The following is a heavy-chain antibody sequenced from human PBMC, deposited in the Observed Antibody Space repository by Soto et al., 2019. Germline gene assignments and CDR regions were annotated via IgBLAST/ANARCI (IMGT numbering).Heavy chain of an antibody. V-gene: IGHV1-46*03. CDR1: GYTFTSYY. J-gene: IGHJ6*03. CDR2: INPSGGST. CDR3: ARAGGREAYYYYYMDV. D-gene: IGHD1-26*01. Sequence: GASVKVSCKASGYTFTSYYMHWVRQAPGQGLEWMGIINPSGGSTSYAQKFQGRVTMTRDTSTSTVYMELSSLRSEDTAVYYCARAGGREAYYYYYMDVWGKGTTVTVSS.